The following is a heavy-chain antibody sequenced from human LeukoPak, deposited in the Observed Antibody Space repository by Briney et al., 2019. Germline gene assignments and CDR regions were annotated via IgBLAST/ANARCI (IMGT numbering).Heavy chain of an antibody. J-gene: IGHJ4*02. CDR2: ISAYNGDT. CDR1: GYLFTSYY. Sequence: ASVKVSCKASGYLFTSYYINWVRQAPGQGLEWMGWISAYNGDTNYAQNFQGRVTMTTDTSTDTAYMELRSLRSDDTAVYYCTRLRGLGYCSSSSCYSTDYWGQGTLVTVSS. D-gene: IGHD2-2*01. V-gene: IGHV1-18*01. CDR3: TRLRGLGYCSSSSCYSTDY.